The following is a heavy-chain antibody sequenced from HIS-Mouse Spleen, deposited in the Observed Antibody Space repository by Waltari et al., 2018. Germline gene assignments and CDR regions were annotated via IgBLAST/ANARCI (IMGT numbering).Heavy chain of an antibody. CDR1: GGSISSSSYY. CDR3: AREIPYSSSWYDWYFDL. CDR2: SYYSGST. J-gene: IGHJ2*01. D-gene: IGHD6-13*01. Sequence: QLQLQESGPGLVKPSETLSLTCTVSGGSISSSSYYWGWIRQPPGKGLGWIGWSYYSGSTYSNPSLMSRVTISVDTSKNQFSLKLSSVTAADTAVYYCAREIPYSSSWYDWYFDLWGRGTLVTVSS. V-gene: IGHV4-39*07.